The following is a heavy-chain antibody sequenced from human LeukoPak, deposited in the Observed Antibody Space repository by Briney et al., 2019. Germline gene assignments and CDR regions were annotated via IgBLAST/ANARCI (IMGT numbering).Heavy chain of an antibody. CDR2: ISGSGGST. V-gene: IGHV3-23*01. CDR3: AKGTGYTSSSGSVLDY. CDR1: GFTFNNYD. D-gene: IGHD6-6*01. J-gene: IGHJ4*02. Sequence: PGGSLRLSSAASGFTFNNYDMNWVRQAPGKGLDLVSVISGSGGSTHYADSVKGRFTISRDNSKDTLYLQMNSLRAEDTAVYYCAKGTGYTSSSGSVLDYWGQGTLVTVSS.